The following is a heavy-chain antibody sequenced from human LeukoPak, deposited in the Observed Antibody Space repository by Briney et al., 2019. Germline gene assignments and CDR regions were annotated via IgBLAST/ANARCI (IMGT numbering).Heavy chain of an antibody. CDR2: ISGSGGST. Sequence: GGSLRLSCAASGFTFSSYAMSWVRQAPGKGLEWVSAISGSGGSTYYADSVKGRFTISRDNSKNTLYLQMNSLRAEDTAVYYCATEIDYSNGRNYWGYYHYWGQGTLVTVSS. CDR1: GFTFSSYA. J-gene: IGHJ1*01. CDR3: ATEIDYSNGRNYWGYYHY. D-gene: IGHD2-8*01. V-gene: IGHV3-23*01.